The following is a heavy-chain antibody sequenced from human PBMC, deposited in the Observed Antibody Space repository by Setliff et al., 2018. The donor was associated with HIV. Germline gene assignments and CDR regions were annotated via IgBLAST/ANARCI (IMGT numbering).Heavy chain of an antibody. V-gene: IGHV4-59*11. CDR2: VYYSGDT. Sequence: SETLSLTCTVSRGSISSHYWSWIRQPPGKGLEWIGFVYYSGDTNYNPSLKSRASISLDTSKNQFSLNLTSSSAADTAVYYCARGPATSGLAYYMDVWGKGTTVTSP. D-gene: IGHD3-22*01. CDR3: ARGPATSGLAYYMDV. J-gene: IGHJ6*03. CDR1: RGSISSHY.